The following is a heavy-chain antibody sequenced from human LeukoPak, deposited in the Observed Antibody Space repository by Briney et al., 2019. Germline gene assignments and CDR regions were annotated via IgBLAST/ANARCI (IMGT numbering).Heavy chain of an antibody. Sequence: GGSLRLSCAASGFTFSDYYMSWIRQAPGKGLEWVSYISSSGSTIYYADSVKGRFTISRDNSQNTLYLQMSSLRAEDTALYYCAKGLRNFDSWGQGTLVTVSS. J-gene: IGHJ4*02. CDR3: AKGLRNFDS. CDR1: GFTFSDYY. D-gene: IGHD3-16*01. V-gene: IGHV3-11*01. CDR2: ISSSGSTI.